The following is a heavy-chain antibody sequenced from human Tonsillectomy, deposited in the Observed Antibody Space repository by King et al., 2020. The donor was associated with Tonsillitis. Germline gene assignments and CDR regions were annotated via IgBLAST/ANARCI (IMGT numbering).Heavy chain of an antibody. CDR1: GFPFSDYY. J-gene: IGHJ4*02. V-gene: IGHV3-11*01. CDR2: ISSSGSTI. Sequence: VQLVESGGGLVKPGGSLRLPCAASGFPFSDYYMNWIRQAPGKGLEWVSYISSSGSTIYYAESVKGRFTISRDNAKNPLYLQMHSRRAEDTAVYYCARDGNLLEPRGIDYWGQGTLVTVSS. D-gene: IGHD1-1*01. CDR3: ARDGNLLEPRGIDY.